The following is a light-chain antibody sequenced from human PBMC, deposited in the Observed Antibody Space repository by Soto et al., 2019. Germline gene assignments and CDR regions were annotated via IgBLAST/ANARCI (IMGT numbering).Light chain of an antibody. J-gene: IGLJ1*01. V-gene: IGLV2-14*01. Sequence: QSALTQPASVSGSPGQSITISCTGTSSDVGGYNYVSWYQQHPGKAPKLMIYDVSNRPSGVSNRFSGSKSGNTASLTISGLQPEDEADYYCSSYTSGSTHYVFGTGTKLTVL. CDR1: SSDVGGYNY. CDR3: SSYTSGSTHYV. CDR2: DVS.